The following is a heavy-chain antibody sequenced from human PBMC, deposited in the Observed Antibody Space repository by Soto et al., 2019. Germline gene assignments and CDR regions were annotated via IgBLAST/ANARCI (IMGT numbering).Heavy chain of an antibody. CDR3: ARHNYGSGSTYFDY. CDR2: IYYSGST. Sequence: SETLSLTCTVSGGSISSSSYYRGWIRQPPGKGLEWIGYIYYSGSTNYNPSLKSRVTISVDTSKNQFSLKLNSMTAADTAVYYCARHNYGSGSTYFDYWGQGTLVTV. CDR1: GGSISSSSYY. D-gene: IGHD3-10*01. J-gene: IGHJ4*02. V-gene: IGHV4-61*05.